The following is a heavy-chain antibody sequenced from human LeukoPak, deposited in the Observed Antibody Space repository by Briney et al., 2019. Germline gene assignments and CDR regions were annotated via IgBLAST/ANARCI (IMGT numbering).Heavy chain of an antibody. CDR1: GFTFSSYW. CDR3: ARESSGWYAPFDY. V-gene: IGHV3-7*01. D-gene: IGHD6-19*01. CDR2: IKQDGSEE. J-gene: IGHJ4*02. Sequence: GGSLRLSCAASGFTFSSYWMSWVRQAPGKGLEWVANIKQDGSEEYYVDSVKGRFTISRDNAKNSLYLQMNSLGAEDTAVYYCARESSGWYAPFDYWGQGTLVTVSS.